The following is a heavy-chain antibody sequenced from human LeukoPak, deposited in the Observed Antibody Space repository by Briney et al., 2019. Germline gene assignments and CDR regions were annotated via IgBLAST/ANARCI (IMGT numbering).Heavy chain of an antibody. CDR1: GFTFSSYG. J-gene: IGHJ4*02. CDR2: ISGSGGST. CDR3: AKGYSIYGDFDY. D-gene: IGHD3-10*01. V-gene: IGHV3-23*01. Sequence: PGGSLRLSCAASGFTFSSYGMSWVRQAPGKGLEWVSAISGSGGSTYYADSVKGRFTISRDNSKNTLYLQMNSLRAEDTSVYYYAKGYSIYGDFDYWGQGTLVTVSS.